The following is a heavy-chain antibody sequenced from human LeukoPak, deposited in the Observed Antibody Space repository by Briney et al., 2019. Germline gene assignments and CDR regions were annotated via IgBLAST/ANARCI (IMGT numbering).Heavy chain of an antibody. V-gene: IGHV3-53*01. CDR1: EFTVSSNF. D-gene: IGHD6-13*01. J-gene: IGHJ4*02. CDR2: IYSGGTT. Sequence: PGGSLRLSCAASEFTVSSNFMSWVRQAPGKGLEWVSVIYSGGTTFYADSVKGRFTISRDDSKNTLYLQMSSLKAEDTAVYYCAKAHSSMGAAGLFDYWGQGTLVTVSS. CDR3: AKAHSSMGAAGLFDY.